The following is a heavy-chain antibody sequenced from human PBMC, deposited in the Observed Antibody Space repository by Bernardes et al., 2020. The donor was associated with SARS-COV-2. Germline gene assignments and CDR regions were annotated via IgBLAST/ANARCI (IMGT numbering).Heavy chain of an antibody. CDR1: GFPSSNSA. V-gene: IGHV1-58*01. J-gene: IGHJ3*02. CDR2: ILIGSGDT. Sequence: VKVSCKASGFPSSNSAVQWVRQARGQRLEWVGWILIGSGDTTYTQKLQERVTITRDVSTGTAYMELNSLTSEDTAVYYCAAVASLPNAFDIWGQGTMVTVSS. CDR3: AAVASLPNAFDI.